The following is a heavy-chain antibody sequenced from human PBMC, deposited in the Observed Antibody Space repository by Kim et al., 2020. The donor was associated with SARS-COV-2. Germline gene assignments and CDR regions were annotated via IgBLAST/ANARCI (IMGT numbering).Heavy chain of an antibody. J-gene: IGHJ4*02. CDR3: VRDFAGTWSLDY. D-gene: IGHD6-13*01. CDR2: ISPLTGET. Sequence: ASVKVSCKTSGYIFTTYHIHWVRQAPGEGLEWMGIISPLTGETTYAQKFQGGVTLTTDTSTTTAYMELSSLRSEDTAVYYCVRDFAGTWSLDYWGQGTLVTVSS. V-gene: IGHV1-46*01. CDR1: GYIFTTYH.